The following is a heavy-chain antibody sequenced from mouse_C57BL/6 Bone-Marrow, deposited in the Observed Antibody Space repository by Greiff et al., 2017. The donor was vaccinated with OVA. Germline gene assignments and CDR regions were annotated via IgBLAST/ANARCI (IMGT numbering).Heavy chain of an antibody. CDR1: GYTFTSYG. CDR3: ARGGFRGSSYPDYAMDY. J-gene: IGHJ4*01. D-gene: IGHD1-1*01. Sequence: VQLQQSGAELARPGASVKLSCKASGYTFTSYGISWVKQRTGQGLEWIGEIYPRSGNTYYNEKFKGKATLTADKSSSTAYMELRSLTSEDSAVYFCARGGFRGSSYPDYAMDYWGQGASVTVSS. V-gene: IGHV1-81*01. CDR2: IYPRSGNT.